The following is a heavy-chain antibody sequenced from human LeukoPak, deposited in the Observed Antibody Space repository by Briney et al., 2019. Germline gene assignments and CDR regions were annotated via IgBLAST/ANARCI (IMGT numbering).Heavy chain of an antibody. CDR2: ISNSGSTK. CDR3: AAVIDY. J-gene: IGHJ4*02. Sequence: GGSLRLSCAASGFTFSSYEMNWIRQALGKGLEWISYISNSGSTKYYADSVKGRFTISRDNAKNSVFLQMNSLRAEDTAVYYCAAVIDYWGQGTLVTVSS. CDR1: GFTFSSYE. V-gene: IGHV3-48*03.